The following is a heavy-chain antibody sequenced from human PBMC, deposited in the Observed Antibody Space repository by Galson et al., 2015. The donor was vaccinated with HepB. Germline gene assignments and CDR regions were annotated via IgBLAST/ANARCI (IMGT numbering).Heavy chain of an antibody. CDR1: GFTFSDYY. Sequence: SLRLSCAASGFTFSDYYMSWIRQAPGKGLEWVSYISSSSSYTNYADSVKGRFTISRDNAKNSLYLQMNSLRAEDTAVYYCARDRIYDILTGNDAFDIWGQGTMVTVSS. V-gene: IGHV3-11*06. D-gene: IGHD3-9*01. CDR3: ARDRIYDILTGNDAFDI. J-gene: IGHJ3*02. CDR2: ISSSSSYT.